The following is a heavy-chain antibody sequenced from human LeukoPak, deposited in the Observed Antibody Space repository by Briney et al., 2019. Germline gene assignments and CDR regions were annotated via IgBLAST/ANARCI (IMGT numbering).Heavy chain of an antibody. J-gene: IGHJ4*02. CDR3: ARDEVGATTERGY. CDR1: GFTFSSYW. Sequence: PGGSLRLCFSAPGFTFSSYWMHWVRQAPGKGVGWVSRINSYGSSTSYADSVKGRFTISRDNAKNTLYLQMNSLRAEDTAVYYCARDEVGATTERGYWGQGTLVPVSS. V-gene: IGHV3-74*01. D-gene: IGHD1-26*01. CDR2: INSYGSST.